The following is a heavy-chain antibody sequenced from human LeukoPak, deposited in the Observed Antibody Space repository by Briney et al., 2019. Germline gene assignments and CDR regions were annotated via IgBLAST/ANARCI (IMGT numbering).Heavy chain of an antibody. CDR1: GFTFSSYG. J-gene: IGHJ4*02. Sequence: GGSLRLSCAASGFTFSSYGMSWVRQAPGKGLEWVSAISGSGGSTYYADSVKGRFTISRDNSKNTLYLQMNSLRAEDTAVYYCAKDQAGGYDYFDYWGQGTLVTVSS. V-gene: IGHV3-23*01. CDR2: ISGSGGST. CDR3: AKDQAGGYDYFDY. D-gene: IGHD5-12*01.